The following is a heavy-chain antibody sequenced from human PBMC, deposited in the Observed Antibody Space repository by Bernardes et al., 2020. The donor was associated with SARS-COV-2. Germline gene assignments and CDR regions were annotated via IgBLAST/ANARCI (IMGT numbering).Heavy chain of an antibody. V-gene: IGHV3-43*01. D-gene: IGHD3-3*01. Sequence: GGSLRLSCAASGFTFEDYTMHWVRQVPGKGLEWVSLVSWDGSTTNYADSVKGRFIISRDSSRNTVHLQMDSLRKEDTALYYCATERQALTVFGVGHDAFDCWGQGTIGTVSS. CDR3: ATERQALTVFGVGHDAFDC. CDR1: GFTFEDYT. J-gene: IGHJ3*01. CDR2: VSWDGSTT.